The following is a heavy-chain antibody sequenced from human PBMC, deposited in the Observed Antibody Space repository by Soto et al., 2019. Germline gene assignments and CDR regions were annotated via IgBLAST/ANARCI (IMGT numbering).Heavy chain of an antibody. CDR2: MNSDGSTT. CDR3: VRDRGNPDSFDI. Sequence: PGGSLRLSCAASELYVGGNYIGWVRQAPGKGLEWVSHMNSDGSTTLYADSVKGRFTISRDNAKNTLYLQMNSLRAEDTAVYYCVRDRGNPDSFDIWGQGTVVTVSS. J-gene: IGHJ3*02. CDR1: ELYVGGNY. V-gene: IGHV3-74*01. D-gene: IGHD3-10*01.